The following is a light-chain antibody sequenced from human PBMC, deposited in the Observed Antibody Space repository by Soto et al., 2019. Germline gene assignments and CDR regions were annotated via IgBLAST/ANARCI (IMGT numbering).Light chain of an antibody. V-gene: IGKV1-5*03. J-gene: IGKJ3*01. CDR3: QQSYSIPGT. Sequence: DIQMTQSPSTLSASVGDTVTITCRASQSISSWLAWYQQKPGKAPKVLIYRASKLESGVPSRFSGSGSGTEFTLTISSLQPEDFATYYCQQSYSIPGTFGPGTKVDIK. CDR2: RAS. CDR1: QSISSW.